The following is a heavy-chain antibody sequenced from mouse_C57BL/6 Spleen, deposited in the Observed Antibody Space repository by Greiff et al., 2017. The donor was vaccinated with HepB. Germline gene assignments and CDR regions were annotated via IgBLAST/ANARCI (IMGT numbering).Heavy chain of an antibody. V-gene: IGHV5-17*01. CDR3: ARNGYWYFDV. J-gene: IGHJ1*03. CDR1: GFTFNDYG. Sequence: EVMLVESGGGLVKPGGSLKLSCAASGFTFNDYGMHWVRQAPEKGLEWVAYISSGSSTIYYADTVKGRFTISRDNAKNTLFLQMTSLRSEDTAMYYCARNGYWYFDVWGTGTTVTVSS. CDR2: ISSGSSTI.